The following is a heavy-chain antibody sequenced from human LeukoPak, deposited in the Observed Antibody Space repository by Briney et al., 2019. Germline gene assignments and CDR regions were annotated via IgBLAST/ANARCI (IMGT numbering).Heavy chain of an antibody. D-gene: IGHD3-10*01. Sequence: GRSLRLSCAASGFTFGSYGMHWVRQAPGKGLEWVAVISYDGSNKYYADSVKGRFTISRDNSKNTLYLQMNSLRAEDTAVYYCARDSRAAGGYISLRAYGMDVWGQGTTVTVSS. CDR2: ISYDGSNK. CDR1: GFTFGSYG. V-gene: IGHV3-30*03. CDR3: ARDSRAAGGYISLRAYGMDV. J-gene: IGHJ6*02.